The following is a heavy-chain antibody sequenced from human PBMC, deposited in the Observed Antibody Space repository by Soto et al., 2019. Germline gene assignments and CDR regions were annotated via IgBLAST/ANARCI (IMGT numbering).Heavy chain of an antibody. CDR1: GYTFTSYA. D-gene: IGHD6-19*01. V-gene: IGHV1-3*01. CDR2: INAGNGNT. J-gene: IGHJ4*02. Sequence: GASVKVSCKASGYTFTSYARHWVRQAPGQRLEWMGWINAGNGNTKYTQKFQGRVTITRDTSASTAYMELSSLRSEDTAVYYCARRDTGIAVAGSYFDYWGQGTLVTVSS. CDR3: ARRDTGIAVAGSYFDY.